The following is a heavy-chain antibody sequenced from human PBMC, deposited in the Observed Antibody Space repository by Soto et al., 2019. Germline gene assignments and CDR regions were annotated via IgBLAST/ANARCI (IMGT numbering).Heavy chain of an antibody. V-gene: IGHV3-30*18. Sequence: QVQLVESGGGVVQPGRSLRLSCAASGFTFSSYGMHWVRQAPGKGLEWVAVISYDGSNKYYADSVKGRFTISRDNSKNTLYLQMNSLRAEDTAVYYCAKNGDYDFWSGYYSATSAAWGQGTLVTVSS. D-gene: IGHD3-3*01. CDR1: GFTFSSYG. J-gene: IGHJ5*02. CDR3: AKNGDYDFWSGYYSATSAA. CDR2: ISYDGSNK.